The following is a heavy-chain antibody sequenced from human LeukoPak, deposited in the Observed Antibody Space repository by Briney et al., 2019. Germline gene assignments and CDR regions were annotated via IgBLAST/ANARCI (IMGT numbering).Heavy chain of an antibody. CDR1: GYTFTSYG. Sequence: SVKVSCKASGYTFTSYGISWVRQAPGQGLEWMGGIIPIFGTANYAQKFQGRVTITADESTSTAYMELSSLRSEDTAVYYCATRYSSSKEFDYWGQGTLVTVSS. D-gene: IGHD6-13*01. CDR2: IIPIFGTA. J-gene: IGHJ4*02. V-gene: IGHV1-69*13. CDR3: ATRYSSSKEFDY.